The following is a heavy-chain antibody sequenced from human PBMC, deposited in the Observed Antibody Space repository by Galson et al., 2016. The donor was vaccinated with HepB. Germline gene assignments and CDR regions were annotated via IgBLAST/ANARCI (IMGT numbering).Heavy chain of an antibody. J-gene: IGHJ4*02. Sequence: SLRLSCAASGFTFSSYAMYWVRQAPGKGLEWVASTLHDGSKTFYADSVRGRFTITRDNSKNTLCLQMDSLTAEDTAVYYCARTGQSSGWYSIKYVENFYYFDYWGQGALVTVSP. CDR1: GFTFSSYA. CDR3: ARTGQSSGWYSIKYVENFYYFDY. D-gene: IGHD6-19*01. V-gene: IGHV3-30-3*01. CDR2: TLHDGSKT.